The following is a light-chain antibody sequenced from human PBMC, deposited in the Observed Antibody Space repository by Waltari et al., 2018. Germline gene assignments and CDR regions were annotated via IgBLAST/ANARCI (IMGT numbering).Light chain of an antibody. CDR3: QKYVSLPAT. J-gene: IGKJ1*01. V-gene: IGKV3-20*01. CDR2: DTS. Sequence: SCRASQSVGKYLAWYQQKPGQAPRLLIYDTSTRVTGIPDRFSGSGSGTDFSLTISRLEPEDFAVYYCQKYVSLPATFGQGTKVQIK. CDR1: QSVGKY.